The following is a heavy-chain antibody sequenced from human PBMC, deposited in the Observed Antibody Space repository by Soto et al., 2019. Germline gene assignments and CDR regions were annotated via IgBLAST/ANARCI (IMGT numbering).Heavy chain of an antibody. CDR1: GHTFAKYG. CDR2: ISAYNGNT. V-gene: IGHV1-18*01. D-gene: IGHD7-27*01. J-gene: IGHJ5*02. Sequence: QVQLVQSGAEVKKPGASVKVSCKASGHTFAKYGITWVRQAPGQGFEWMGWISAYNGNTKYAHKFQGRVTMTTDPPTTIAYMAVRSLISDDPAVYYCARSEGGNYWGNWFDPWGQGTLVTVSS. CDR3: ARSEGGNYWGNWFDP.